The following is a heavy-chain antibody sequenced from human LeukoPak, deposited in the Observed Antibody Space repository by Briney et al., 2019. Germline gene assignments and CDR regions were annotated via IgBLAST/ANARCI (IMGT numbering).Heavy chain of an antibody. D-gene: IGHD3-3*01. V-gene: IGHV4-4*07. J-gene: IGHJ6*03. CDR1: GGSISSYY. CDR2: IYTSGST. CDR3: ARGGITIFGVVIYMDV. Sequence: SETLSLTCTVSGGSISSYYWSWIRQPAGKGLEWIGRIYTSGSTNYNPSLKGRVTMSVDTSKNQFSLKLSSVTAADTALYYCARGGITIFGVVIYMDVWGKGTTVTVSS.